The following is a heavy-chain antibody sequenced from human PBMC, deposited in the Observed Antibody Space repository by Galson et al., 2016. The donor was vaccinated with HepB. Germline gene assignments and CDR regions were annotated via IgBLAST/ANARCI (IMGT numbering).Heavy chain of an antibody. Sequence: SLRLSCAASGFTVSSNYMTWVRQAPGKGLEYVSVIYSGGTTYYADSVKGRFTISRDNSKNTLFLQMNTLRAEDTAVYYCARGVYGDHGWFDYWGQGTLVTASS. CDR1: GFTVSSNY. D-gene: IGHD4-17*01. CDR2: IYSGGTT. V-gene: IGHV3-66*02. J-gene: IGHJ4*02. CDR3: ARGVYGDHGWFDY.